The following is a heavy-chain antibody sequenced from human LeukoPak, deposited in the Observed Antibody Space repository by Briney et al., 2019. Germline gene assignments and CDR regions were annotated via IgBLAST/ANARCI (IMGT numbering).Heavy chain of an antibody. CDR2: ISSRSSTI. CDR1: GFTFSSYS. V-gene: IGHV3-48*01. D-gene: IGHD2-2*02. J-gene: IGHJ4*02. Sequence: GGSLRLSCSASGFTFSSYSMNWARQAPGKGLEWVSYISSRSSTIYYADSVKGRFTISRDNAKNSLYLQMNSLRAEDTAVYYCARHGRYCSSTSCYTYWGQGTLVTVSS. CDR3: ARHGRYCSSTSCYTY.